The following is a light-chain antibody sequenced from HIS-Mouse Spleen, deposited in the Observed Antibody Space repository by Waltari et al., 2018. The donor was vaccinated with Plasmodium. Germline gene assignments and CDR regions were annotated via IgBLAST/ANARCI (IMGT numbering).Light chain of an antibody. J-gene: IGKJ3*01. CDR2: GAS. Sequence: EIVMTQSPATLSVSPGERAPLSCSASQGGGSNLAWYQQKPGQAPRRLIYGASTRATGIPARFSGSRSRTEFTLTISSLQSEDFAVYYCQQYNNWSFTFGPGTKVDIK. V-gene: IGKV3-15*01. CDR3: QQYNNWSFT. CDR1: QGGGSN.